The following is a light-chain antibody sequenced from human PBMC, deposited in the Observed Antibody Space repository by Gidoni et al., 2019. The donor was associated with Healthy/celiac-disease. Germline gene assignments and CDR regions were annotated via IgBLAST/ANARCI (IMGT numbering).Light chain of an antibody. Sequence: ELVLTQSPATLSVSPGERATLSCRASHSVSSNLAWYQQKPGQAPRLLIYGASTRATGIPARFSGSGSGTEFTLTISSLQSEDFAVYYCQQYNNWPLTFGGGTKVEIK. CDR3: QQYNNWPLT. V-gene: IGKV3-15*01. CDR2: GAS. J-gene: IGKJ4*01. CDR1: HSVSSN.